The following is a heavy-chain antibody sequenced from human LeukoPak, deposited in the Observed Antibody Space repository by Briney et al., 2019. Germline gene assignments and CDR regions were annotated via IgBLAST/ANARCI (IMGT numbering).Heavy chain of an antibody. CDR2: MNPNSGNT. CDR1: GYTFTSYD. V-gene: IGHV1-8*01. J-gene: IGHJ3*02. Sequence: ASVKVSCKASGYTFTSYDINWVRQATGQGLEWMGWMNPNSGNTGYAQKFQGRVTMTRNTSISTAYTELSSLRSEDTAVYYCARTHWNVDSLAFDIWGQGAMVTVSS. CDR3: ARTHWNVDSLAFDI. D-gene: IGHD1-1*01.